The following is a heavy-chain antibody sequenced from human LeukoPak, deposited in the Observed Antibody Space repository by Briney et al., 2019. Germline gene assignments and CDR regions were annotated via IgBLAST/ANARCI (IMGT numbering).Heavy chain of an antibody. CDR2: IYPGDSDT. Sequence: GESLKISCKASGYTFTNYWIGWVRQMPGKGLEWMGIIYPGDSDTRYNPSFQGQVTIPADKSISTAYLQWSSLKASDTAMYFCSRGRGMPTLLPNLWDSWGQGTLVTVSS. CDR3: SRGRGMPTLLPNLWDS. V-gene: IGHV5-51*01. D-gene: IGHD3-22*01. CDR1: GYTFTNYW. J-gene: IGHJ4*02.